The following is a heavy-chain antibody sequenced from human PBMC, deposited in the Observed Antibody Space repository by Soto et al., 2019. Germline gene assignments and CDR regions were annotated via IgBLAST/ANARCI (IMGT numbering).Heavy chain of an antibody. CDR2: INPSGGST. J-gene: IGHJ6*02. Sequence: ASVKVSCKAYGYTFTSYYMHWVRQAPGQGLEWMGIINPSGGSTSYAQKFQGRVTMTRDTSTSTVYMELSSLRSEDTAVYYCASWAGGYDSYYYYYGMDVWGQGTTVTVSS. V-gene: IGHV1-46*01. D-gene: IGHD5-12*01. CDR3: ASWAGGYDSYYYYYGMDV. CDR1: GYTFTSYY.